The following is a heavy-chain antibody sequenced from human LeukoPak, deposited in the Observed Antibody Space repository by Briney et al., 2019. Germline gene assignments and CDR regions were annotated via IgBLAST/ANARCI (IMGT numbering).Heavy chain of an antibody. D-gene: IGHD5-18*01. J-gene: IGHJ4*02. V-gene: IGHV4-30-4*01. CDR2: IYYSGNT. CDR1: GGSISSGDYY. Sequence: SETLSLTCTVSGGSISSGDYYWSWIRQPPGKGLEWIGYIYYSGNTYYNPSLKSRITISVDTSKNQFSLKLSSVTAADTAVYYCARVRYGYGHFDYWGQGTLVTVSS. CDR3: ARVRYGYGHFDY.